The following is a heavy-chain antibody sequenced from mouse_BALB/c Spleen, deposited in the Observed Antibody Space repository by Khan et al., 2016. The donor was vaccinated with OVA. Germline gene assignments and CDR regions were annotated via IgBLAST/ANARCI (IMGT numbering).Heavy chain of an antibody. CDR3: ARDGGNYGWFAY. D-gene: IGHD2-1*01. Sequence: QIQLVQSGTELVRPGTSVKISCKASGYAFTDYWLGWVKQRPGHGLEWIGDIYPGSGNTYYNEKFKGKVTLTADKSSSTAYMQLSSLTSEDSAVYFWARDGGNYGWFAYWGQGTLVTVSA. V-gene: IGHV1-63*01. J-gene: IGHJ3*01. CDR2: IYPGSGNT. CDR1: GYAFTDYW.